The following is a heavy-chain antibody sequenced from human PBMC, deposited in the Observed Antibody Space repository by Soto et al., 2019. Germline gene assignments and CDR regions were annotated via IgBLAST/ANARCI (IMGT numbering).Heavy chain of an antibody. V-gene: IGHV4-30-2*05. Sequence: YNPSLESRLTMSIDTSKSQFYLKLSSVSAADTAMYFCARDPDAAPDFWGQGTLVTVSS. J-gene: IGHJ4*02. D-gene: IGHD6-25*01. CDR3: ARDPDAAPDF.